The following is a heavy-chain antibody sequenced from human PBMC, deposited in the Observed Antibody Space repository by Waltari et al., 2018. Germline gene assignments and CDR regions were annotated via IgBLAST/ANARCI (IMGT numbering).Heavy chain of an antibody. CDR2: IYYSGST. D-gene: IGHD5-18*01. Sequence: QVQLQESGPGLVNPSHTLSPTCTISGASISSYYWSWIRQPPGKGLEWIGYIYYSGSTNYNPSLKSRVTIAVDTYKNQLSLKLSSVTAADTYVYECARVLRGYSYGFDYWGQGTLVTVSS. CDR1: GASISSYY. CDR3: ARVLRGYSYGFDY. V-gene: IGHV4-59*07. J-gene: IGHJ4*02.